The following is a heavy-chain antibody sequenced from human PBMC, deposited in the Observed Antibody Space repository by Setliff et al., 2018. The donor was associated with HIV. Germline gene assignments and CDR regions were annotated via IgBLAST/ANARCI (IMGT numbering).Heavy chain of an antibody. V-gene: IGHV4-61*01. CDR3: ARYSPRGYTLTGPY. Sequence: SETLSLTCTVSGGSVSSGSYYWSWIRQPPGKGLEWIGYIYYSGSTKHNPSLKSRVTISLDTSKNQFSLKLTSVTAADTAVYYCARYSPRGYTLTGPYWGQGTLXTVSS. CDR1: GGSVSSGSYY. CDR2: IYYSGST. D-gene: IGHD6-25*01. J-gene: IGHJ4*02.